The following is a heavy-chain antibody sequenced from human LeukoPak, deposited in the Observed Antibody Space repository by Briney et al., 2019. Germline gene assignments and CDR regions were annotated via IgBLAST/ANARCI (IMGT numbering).Heavy chain of an antibody. Sequence: GGSLRLSCAASGFTFSSYWMSWVRQAPGKGLEWVANIKQDGSEKYYVDSVKGRFTISRDNAKNSLYLQMNSLRAEDTAVYYCARDPAITIFGVVIPEAFDIWGQGTMVTVSS. CDR1: GFTFSSYW. CDR2: IKQDGSEK. D-gene: IGHD3-3*01. CDR3: ARDPAITIFGVVIPEAFDI. J-gene: IGHJ3*02. V-gene: IGHV3-7*01.